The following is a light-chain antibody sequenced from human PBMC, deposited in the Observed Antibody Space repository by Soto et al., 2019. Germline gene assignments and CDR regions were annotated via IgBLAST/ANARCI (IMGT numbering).Light chain of an antibody. V-gene: IGKV3-15*01. J-gene: IGKJ1*01. CDR2: GAS. Sequence: EIVMTQSPGTLSVSPGERATLSCRASQSVSGTLAWYQQKPGQAPRLLIYGASTRATGIPARFSGSGSGTEFTLTITSLQSEDFAVYYCQQYNNWPTWTFGQGTKVEI. CDR3: QQYNNWPTWT. CDR1: QSVSGT.